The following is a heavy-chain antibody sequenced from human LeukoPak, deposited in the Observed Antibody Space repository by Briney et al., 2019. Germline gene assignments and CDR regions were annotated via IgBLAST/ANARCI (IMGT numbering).Heavy chain of an antibody. CDR3: ARDLDDPAIAAAGPNWFDP. Sequence: PGRSLRLSCAASGFTFSSYAMHWVRQAPGKGLEWVAVISYDGSNKYYADSVKGRFTISRDNSKNTLYLQMNSLRAEDTAVYYCARDLDDPAIAAAGPNWFDPWGQGILVTVSS. D-gene: IGHD6-13*01. J-gene: IGHJ5*02. CDR2: ISYDGSNK. CDR1: GFTFSSYA. V-gene: IGHV3-30-3*01.